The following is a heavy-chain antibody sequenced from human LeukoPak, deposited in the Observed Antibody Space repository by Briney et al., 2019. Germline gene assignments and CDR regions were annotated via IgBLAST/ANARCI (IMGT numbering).Heavy chain of an antibody. J-gene: IGHJ3*02. D-gene: IGHD1-26*01. V-gene: IGHV3-23*01. Sequence: GGSLRLSCAASGFTFDDYGMSWVRQAPGKGLEWVSAISGSGGSTYYADSVKGRFTISRDNSKNTLYLQMNSLRAEDTAVYYCAAQVGATPGRNAFDIWGQGTMVTVSS. CDR1: GFTFDDYG. CDR2: ISGSGGST. CDR3: AAQVGATPGRNAFDI.